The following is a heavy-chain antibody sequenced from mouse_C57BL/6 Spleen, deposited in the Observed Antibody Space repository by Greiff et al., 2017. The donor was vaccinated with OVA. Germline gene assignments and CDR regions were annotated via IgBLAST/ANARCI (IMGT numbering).Heavy chain of an antibody. Sequence: EVHLVESGGGLVKPGGSLKLSCAASGFTFSDYGMHWVRQAPEKGLEWVAYISSGSSTIYYAATVKGRFTIYRDNAKNTLFLQMTSLRSEDTAMYYCATHYYGSSYEDYWGQGTTLTVSS. D-gene: IGHD1-1*01. V-gene: IGHV5-17*01. CDR3: ATHYYGSSYEDY. J-gene: IGHJ2*01. CDR2: ISSGSSTI. CDR1: GFTFSDYG.